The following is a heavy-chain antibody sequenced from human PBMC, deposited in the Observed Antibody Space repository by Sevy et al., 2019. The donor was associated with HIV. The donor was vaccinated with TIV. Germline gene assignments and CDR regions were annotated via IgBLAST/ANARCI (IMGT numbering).Heavy chain of an antibody. CDR3: VRDHHLRGRHWFDS. Sequence: SETLSLTCTASGGSLVSPTFYWGWVRQPPGARLEWIAAMHYGGNPYYNPSLKDRLAMSIDTSKNQFSLNLTSVTAADAAVYHCVRDHHLRGRHWFDSWGQGALVTVSS. CDR1: GGSLVSPTFY. D-gene: IGHD3-16*01. CDR2: MHYGGNP. V-gene: IGHV4-39*02. J-gene: IGHJ5*01.